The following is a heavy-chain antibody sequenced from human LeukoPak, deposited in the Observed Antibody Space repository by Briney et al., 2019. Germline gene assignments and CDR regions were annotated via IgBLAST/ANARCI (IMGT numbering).Heavy chain of an antibody. CDR2: INTNTGNP. CDR3: ARHPLYSSSWYRVFDY. D-gene: IGHD6-13*01. V-gene: IGHV7-4-1*02. CDR1: GGTFSSYA. J-gene: IGHJ4*02. Sequence: ASVKVSCKASGGTFSSYAISWVRQAPGQGLEWMGWINTNTGNPTYAQGFTGRFVFSLDTSVSTAYLQISSLKAEDTAVYYCARHPLYSSSWYRVFDYWGQGTLVTVSS.